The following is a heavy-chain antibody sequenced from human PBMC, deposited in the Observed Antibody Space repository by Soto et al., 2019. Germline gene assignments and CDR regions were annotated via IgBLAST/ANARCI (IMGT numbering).Heavy chain of an antibody. Sequence: EVQLLESGGGLVQPGGSLRLSCAASGFTFSSYAMSWVRQAPGKGLEWVSAISGSGGSTYYADSVKGRFTISRDNSKNTLYLQMNSLRAEDTAVYYCAKDSGGIVVVAAASWDYWGQGTLVTVSS. J-gene: IGHJ4*02. V-gene: IGHV3-23*01. CDR3: AKDSGGIVVVAAASWDY. D-gene: IGHD2-15*01. CDR2: ISGSGGST. CDR1: GFTFSSYA.